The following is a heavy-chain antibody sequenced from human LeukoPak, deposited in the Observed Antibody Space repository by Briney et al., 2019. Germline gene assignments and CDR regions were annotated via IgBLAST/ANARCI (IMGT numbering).Heavy chain of an antibody. D-gene: IGHD3-22*01. V-gene: IGHV3-30*04. CDR3: ATHLYYYDSSGYYSEYFDY. J-gene: IGHJ4*02. Sequence: PGGSLRLSCAASGFTFSSYAMHRVRQAPGKGLEWVAVISYDGSNEYYAGSVKGRFTISRDSSKNTLYLQMNSLRAEDTAVYYCATHLYYYDSSGYYSEYFDYWGQGTLVTVSS. CDR1: GFTFSSYA. CDR2: ISYDGSNE.